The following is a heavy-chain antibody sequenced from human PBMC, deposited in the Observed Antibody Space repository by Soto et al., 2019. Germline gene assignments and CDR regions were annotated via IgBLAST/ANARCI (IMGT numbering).Heavy chain of an antibody. CDR2: IYFSGST. CDR3: ARRPIRGVITNFDY. J-gene: IGHJ4*02. V-gene: IGHV4-39*01. CDR1: GGSISSGDYY. Sequence: PSETLSLTCTVSGGSISSGDYYWSWIRQPPGKGLEWIGSIYFSGSTYYNPSLKRRVTISVDTSKNQFPLRLSSVTAADTAVYYCARRPIRGVITNFDYWGQGTLVTVSS. D-gene: IGHD3-10*01.